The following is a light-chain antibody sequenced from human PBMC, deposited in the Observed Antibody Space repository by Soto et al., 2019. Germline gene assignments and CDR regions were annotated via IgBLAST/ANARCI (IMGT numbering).Light chain of an antibody. CDR3: QQYGSSPPGLT. CDR2: GAS. CDR1: PSVSSY. J-gene: IGKJ4*01. V-gene: IGKV3-20*01. Sequence: EIVLTQSPGTLSLSPGERATLSCRASPSVSSYLAWYQQKPGKAPRLLIYGASSRATGIPDRFSGSGSGTDFTLTISRLEPEDFAVYYCQQYGSSPPGLTFGGGTKVDIK.